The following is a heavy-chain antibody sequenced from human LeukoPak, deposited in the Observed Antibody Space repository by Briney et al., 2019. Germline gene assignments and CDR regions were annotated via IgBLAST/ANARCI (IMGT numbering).Heavy chain of an antibody. V-gene: IGHV3-33*06. CDR2: ILSDGTSE. CDR3: AKANFWSGYSTEDY. Sequence: GGSLRLSCAASGFTFSSYGMHWVRQAPGKGLELVAVILSDGTSEYYADSVKGRFTISRDNSKSTLYLQMNSLRAGDTAVYYCAKANFWSGYSTEDYWGQGTLVTVSS. D-gene: IGHD3-3*01. CDR1: GFTFSSYG. J-gene: IGHJ4*02.